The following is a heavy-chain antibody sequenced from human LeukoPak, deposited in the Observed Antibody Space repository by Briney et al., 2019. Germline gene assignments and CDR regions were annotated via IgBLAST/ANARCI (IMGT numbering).Heavy chain of an antibody. J-gene: IGHJ3*02. Sequence: GGSLKLSCVVSGLTFSSYGMTWVRQAPGKGLEWVATISASGDTTYYADSVKGRFTISRDNSKSKNTLYLQMNSLRAEDTAVYYCAKVLLAAQGAFDIWGRGTMVTVSS. V-gene: IGHV3-23*01. CDR2: ISASGDTT. D-gene: IGHD2-15*01. CDR1: GLTFSSYG. CDR3: AKVLLAAQGAFDI.